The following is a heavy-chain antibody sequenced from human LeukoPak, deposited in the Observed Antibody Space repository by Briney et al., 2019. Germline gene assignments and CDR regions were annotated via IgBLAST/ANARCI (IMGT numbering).Heavy chain of an antibody. D-gene: IGHD2-2*01. V-gene: IGHV3-11*04. CDR1: GFTFSDYY. CDR3: AREALYCSSTSCFDDY. Sequence: GGSLRLSCAASGFTFSDYYMSWIRQAPGKGLEWVSYISSSGSTIYYADSVKGRFTISRDNAKNSLYLQMNSLRAEGTAVYYCAREALYCSSTSCFDDYWGQGTLVTVSS. J-gene: IGHJ4*02. CDR2: ISSSGSTI.